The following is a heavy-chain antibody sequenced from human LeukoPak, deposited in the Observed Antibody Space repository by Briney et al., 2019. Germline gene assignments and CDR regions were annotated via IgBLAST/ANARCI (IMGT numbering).Heavy chain of an antibody. CDR3: ARGSYSSGWYGSGYFDY. CDR2: ISSSSSYI. D-gene: IGHD6-19*01. CDR1: GFTFSSYS. V-gene: IGHV3-21*01. J-gene: IGHJ4*02. Sequence: PGGSLRLSCAASGFTFSSYSMNWVRQAPGEGLEWVSSISSSSSYIYYTDSVKGRFTISRDNAKNSLYLQMNSLRAEDTAVYYCARGSYSSGWYGSGYFDYWGQGTLVTVSS.